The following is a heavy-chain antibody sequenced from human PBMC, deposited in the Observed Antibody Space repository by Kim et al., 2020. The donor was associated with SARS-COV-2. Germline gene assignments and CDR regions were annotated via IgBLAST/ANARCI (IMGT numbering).Heavy chain of an antibody. CDR2: IYYSGST. D-gene: IGHD3-10*01. Sequence: SETLSLTCTVSGGSISSSSYYWGWIRQPPGKGLEWIGSIYYSGSTYYNPSLKSRVTISVDTSKNQFSLKLSSVTAADTAVYYCASESYWANPYYGSFPEYFQHWGQGTLVTVSS. CDR1: GGSISSSSYY. J-gene: IGHJ1*01. V-gene: IGHV4-39*01. CDR3: ASESYWANPYYGSFPEYFQH.